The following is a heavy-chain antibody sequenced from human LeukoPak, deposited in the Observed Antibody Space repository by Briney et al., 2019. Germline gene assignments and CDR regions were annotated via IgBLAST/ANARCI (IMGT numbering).Heavy chain of an antibody. CDR1: GGTFSSYP. J-gene: IGHJ4*02. D-gene: IGHD3-3*01. CDR3: ARSGSYDLWSYYFDY. Sequence: GSSVKVSCKASGGTFSSYPINWVRQAPGQGLEWMGGIIPIFGTANYAQKFQGRVTITTDESTSTAYMELSSLRSEDTAVYYCARSGSYDLWSYYFDYWGQGTLVTVSS. V-gene: IGHV1-69*05. CDR2: IIPIFGTA.